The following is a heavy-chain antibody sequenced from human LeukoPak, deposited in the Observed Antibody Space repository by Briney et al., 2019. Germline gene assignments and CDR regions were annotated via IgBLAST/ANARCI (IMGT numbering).Heavy chain of an antibody. D-gene: IGHD2-15*01. CDR1: GFTVSNNY. CDR2: IYKIGNT. Sequence: GGSLRLSCAASGFTVSNNYMTWVRQAPGKGLEWVSVIYKIGNTFYADFVKGRFTISRDNFKNTLYLQMNSLRAEDTALYYCARGLVVGNTGVWAFDIWGQGTMVTVSS. V-gene: IGHV3-66*01. CDR3: ARGLVVGNTGVWAFDI. J-gene: IGHJ3*02.